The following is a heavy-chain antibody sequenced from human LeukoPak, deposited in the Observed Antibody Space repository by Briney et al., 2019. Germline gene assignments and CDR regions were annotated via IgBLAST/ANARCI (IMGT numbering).Heavy chain of an antibody. CDR3: ARADRLGAALLASFDY. Sequence: GGSLRLSCAASEFTFSSYAMSWVRQAPGKGLEWVSAITGSGGSTYYADSVKGRFTISRDNAKNSLYLQMNSLRAEDTAVYYCARADRLGAALLASFDYWGQGTLVTVSS. D-gene: IGHD3-16*01. J-gene: IGHJ4*02. CDR1: EFTFSSYA. CDR2: ITGSGGST. V-gene: IGHV3-23*01.